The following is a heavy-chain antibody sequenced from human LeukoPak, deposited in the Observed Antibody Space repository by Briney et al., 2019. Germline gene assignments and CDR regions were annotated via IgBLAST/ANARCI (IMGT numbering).Heavy chain of an antibody. CDR1: GGSISSYY. J-gene: IGHJ6*03. Sequence: KSLETLSLTCTVSGGSISSYYWSWIRQPPGKGLEWIGYIYYSGSTNYNPSLKSRVTISVDTSKNQFSLKLSSVTAADTAVYYCARGESYYGSHYYYYMDVWGKGTTVTISS. V-gene: IGHV4-59*01. CDR2: IYYSGST. D-gene: IGHD3-10*01. CDR3: ARGESYYGSHYYYYMDV.